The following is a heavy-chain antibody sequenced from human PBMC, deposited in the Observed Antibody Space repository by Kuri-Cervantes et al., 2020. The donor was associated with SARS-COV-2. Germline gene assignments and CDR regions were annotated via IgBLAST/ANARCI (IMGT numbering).Heavy chain of an antibody. CDR3: AKAKTTVTTFDY. CDR2: ISYDGSNK. CDR1: GFTFSSYG. J-gene: IGHJ4*02. D-gene: IGHD4-17*01. Sequence: GGSLRLSCSASGFTFSSYGMHRVRQAPGKGLEWVAVISYDGSNKYYADSVKGRFTISRDNSKNTLYLQMNSLRAEDTAVYYCAKAKTTVTTFDYWGQGTLVTVSS. V-gene: IGHV3-30*18.